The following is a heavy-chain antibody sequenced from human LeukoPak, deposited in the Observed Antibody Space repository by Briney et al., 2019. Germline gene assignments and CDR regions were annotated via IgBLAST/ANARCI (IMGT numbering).Heavy chain of an antibody. CDR1: GYTFTSYG. V-gene: IGHV1-18*01. D-gene: IGHD5-12*01. Sequence: ASVTVSCKASGYTFTSYGISWVRQAPGQGLEWMGWISAYNGNTNYAQKLQGRVTMTTDTSTSTAYMELRSLRSDDTAVYYCARSPVGGYDTGGLDYWGQGTLVTVSS. J-gene: IGHJ4*02. CDR3: ARSPVGGYDTGGLDY. CDR2: ISAYNGNT.